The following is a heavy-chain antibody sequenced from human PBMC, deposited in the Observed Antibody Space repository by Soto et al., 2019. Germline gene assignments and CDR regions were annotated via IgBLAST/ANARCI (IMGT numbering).Heavy chain of an antibody. J-gene: IGHJ6*02. CDR3: AKVWGMYYYYGMDV. CDR1: GFTFDDYT. CDR2: ISWDGGST. Sequence: LSCAASGFTFDDYTMHWVRQAPGKGLEWVSLISWDGGSTHYADSVKGRFTISRDNSKNSLYLQMNSLRTEDTALYYCAKVWGMYYYYGMDVWGQGTTVTVSS. V-gene: IGHV3-43*01. D-gene: IGHD3-16*01.